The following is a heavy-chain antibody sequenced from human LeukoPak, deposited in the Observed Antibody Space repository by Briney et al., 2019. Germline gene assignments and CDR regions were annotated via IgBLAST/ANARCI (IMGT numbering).Heavy chain of an antibody. CDR2: ISGSGGST. Sequence: GGSLRLSCAASGFTFSGYAMSWVRQAPGKGLEWVSAISGSGGSTYYADSVKGRFTISRDNSKNTLYLQMNSLRAEDTAVYYCSKNLPPAYYYYRSWSFYFWGQGTLVTVSS. D-gene: IGHD3-22*01. V-gene: IGHV3-23*01. CDR3: SKNLPPAYYYYRSWSFYF. CDR1: GFTFSGYA. J-gene: IGHJ4*02.